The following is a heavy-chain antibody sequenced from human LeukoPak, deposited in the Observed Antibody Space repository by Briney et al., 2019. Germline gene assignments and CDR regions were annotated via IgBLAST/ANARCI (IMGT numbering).Heavy chain of an antibody. J-gene: IGHJ5*02. CDR3: ARDRLYCSGGSCYSGWFDP. Sequence: PSQTLSLTCTVPGGSISSGGYYWSWIRQHPGKGLEWIGYIYYSGSTYYNPSLKSRVTISVDTSKNQFSLKLSSVTAADTAVYYCARDRLYCSGGSCYSGWFDPWGQGTLVTVSS. CDR2: IYYSGST. V-gene: IGHV4-31*03. CDR1: GGSISSGGYY. D-gene: IGHD2-15*01.